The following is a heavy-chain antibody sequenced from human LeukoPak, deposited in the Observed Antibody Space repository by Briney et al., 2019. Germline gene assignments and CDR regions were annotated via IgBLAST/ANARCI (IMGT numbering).Heavy chain of an antibody. Sequence: SETLSLTCSVSGGSINSYYWSWIRQPPGKGLEYIGYIYYSGSTNYNPSLKSRVTISVDTSKNQFSLKLSSVTAADTAVYYCARGQYGIFDPWGQGTLVTVSS. V-gene: IGHV4-59*12. CDR2: IYYSGST. CDR3: ARGQYGIFDP. CDR1: GGSINSYY. J-gene: IGHJ5*02. D-gene: IGHD3-10*01.